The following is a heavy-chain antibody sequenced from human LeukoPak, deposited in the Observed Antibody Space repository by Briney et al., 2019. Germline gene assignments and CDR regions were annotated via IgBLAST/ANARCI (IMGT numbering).Heavy chain of an antibody. J-gene: IGHJ4*02. D-gene: IGHD5-12*01. CDR1: GVAVRQHG. Sequence: GGSRRPACGAAGVAVRQHGIGWERQAPGKGLGWVSAISGSGGSTYYADSVKGRFTISRDNSKNTLYLQMNSLRAEDTAVYYCAKARGYDQYYFDFWGQGTLVTVSS. CDR3: AKARGYDQYYFDF. V-gene: IGHV3-23*01. CDR2: ISGSGGST.